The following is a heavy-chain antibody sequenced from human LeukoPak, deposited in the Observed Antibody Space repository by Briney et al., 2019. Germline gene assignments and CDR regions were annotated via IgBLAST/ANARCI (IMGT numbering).Heavy chain of an antibody. Sequence: GGSLRLSCAASGFIFRDYSMNWVRQAPGKGLEGVSYFSSGSSTKYYADSVKGRFTISRDNAKNSLYLQMNSLRDEDTAVYYCARTQQLLSYGMDVWGQGTTVTVSS. CDR3: ARTQQLLSYGMDV. D-gene: IGHD2-21*01. J-gene: IGHJ6*02. CDR1: GFIFRDYS. V-gene: IGHV3-48*02. CDR2: FSSGSSTK.